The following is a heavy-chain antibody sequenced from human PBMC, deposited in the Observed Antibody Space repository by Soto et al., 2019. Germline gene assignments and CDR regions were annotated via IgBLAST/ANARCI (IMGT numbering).Heavy chain of an antibody. CDR1: GFTVCSHS. D-gene: IGHD1-7*01. V-gene: IGHV3-23*01. CDR2: ISGSGGNT. J-gene: IGHJ6*02. CDR3: ARDLGGTTTYYYYGMDV. Sequence: GGSLRLSCAAPGFTVCSHSITWVPPAPGKGLEWVSAISGSGGNTYYADSVKGRFTISRDNSKNTLFFQMNSLRAEDTAVYYCARDLGGTTTYYYYGMDVWGQGTTVTVSS.